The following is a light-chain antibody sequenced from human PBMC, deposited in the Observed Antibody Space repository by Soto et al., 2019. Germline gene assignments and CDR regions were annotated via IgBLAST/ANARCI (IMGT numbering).Light chain of an antibody. CDR1: QSVSSSY. Sequence: EIVLTQSPGTLSLSPGERATLSCRASQSVSSSYLAWYQQKPGQAPRLLIYGASSRATGIPDRFSGSGSGTDFTLTSSILEPEDCAVYYCQLYGSSPLTFGQRTKVEIK. CDR3: QLYGSSPLT. CDR2: GAS. J-gene: IGKJ1*01. V-gene: IGKV3-20*01.